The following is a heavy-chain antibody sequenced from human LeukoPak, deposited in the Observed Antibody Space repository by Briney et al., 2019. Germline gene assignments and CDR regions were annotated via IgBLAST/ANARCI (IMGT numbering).Heavy chain of an antibody. V-gene: IGHV5-51*01. D-gene: IGHD4/OR15-4a*01. Sequence: GESLKISCKGSGYSFTSYWIGWVRQMPGKGLEWMGVSYPGDSDPRYSPSFQGQVTISVDKSISTAYLQSSSLQASDTAMYFCARQTIRGNWFDPWGQGTLVTVSS. CDR1: GYSFTSYW. CDR3: ARQTIRGNWFDP. CDR2: SYPGDSDP. J-gene: IGHJ5*02.